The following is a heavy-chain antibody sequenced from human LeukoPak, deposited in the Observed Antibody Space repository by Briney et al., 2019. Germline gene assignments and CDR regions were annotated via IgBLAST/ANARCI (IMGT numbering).Heavy chain of an antibody. CDR1: GFPFISYA. V-gene: IGHV3-23*01. J-gene: IGHJ3*02. D-gene: IGHD1-26*01. CDR2: FIGSGGST. Sequence: GSLPLSCAASGFPFISYAMSWARQAPGKGLEWVSGFIGSGGSTYYADSVKGRFTISRDNSKNTLYLQMNSLRAEDTAVYYCAKGVRGSYYGAFDIWGQGTMVTVSS. CDR3: AKGVRGSYYGAFDI.